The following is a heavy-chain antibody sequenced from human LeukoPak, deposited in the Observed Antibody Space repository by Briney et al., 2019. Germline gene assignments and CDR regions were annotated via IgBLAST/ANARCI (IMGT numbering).Heavy chain of an antibody. Sequence: SETLSLTCTVSGGSISSYYWSWIRQPPGKGLEWIGYIYYSGSTNYNPPLKSRVTISVDTSKNQFSLKLSSVTAADTAVYYCARFLDWFDPWGQGTLVTVSS. V-gene: IGHV4-59*08. D-gene: IGHD2/OR15-2a*01. J-gene: IGHJ5*02. CDR1: GGSISSYY. CDR2: IYYSGST. CDR3: ARFLDWFDP.